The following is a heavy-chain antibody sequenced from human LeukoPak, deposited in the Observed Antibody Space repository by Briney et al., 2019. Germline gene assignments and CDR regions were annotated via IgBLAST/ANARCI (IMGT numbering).Heavy chain of an antibody. CDR1: GFTFDDYA. CDR2: ISWDGGST. D-gene: IGHD6-13*01. Sequence: GGSLGLSCAASGFTFDDYAMHWVRQAPGKGLEWVSLISWDGGSTYYADSVKGRFTISRDNSKNSLYLQMDSLRAEDTALYYCAKAGSSEAAAYFDYWGQGTLVTVSS. V-gene: IGHV3-43D*04. CDR3: AKAGSSEAAAYFDY. J-gene: IGHJ4*02.